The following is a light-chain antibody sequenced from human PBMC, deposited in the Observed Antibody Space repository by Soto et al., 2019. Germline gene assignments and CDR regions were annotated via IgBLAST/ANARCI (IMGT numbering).Light chain of an antibody. J-gene: IGKJ1*01. CDR2: DAS. CDR3: QQYNNWPRT. Sequence: EVVVTQSPATLSVSPGERVTLSCRASQYVSSGYLAWYQQKPGQAPRLLIYDASNRATGIPARFSGSGSGTEFTLTISSLQSEDFAVYYCQQYNNWPRTFGQGTKVDIK. V-gene: IGKV3D-15*01. CDR1: QYVSSGY.